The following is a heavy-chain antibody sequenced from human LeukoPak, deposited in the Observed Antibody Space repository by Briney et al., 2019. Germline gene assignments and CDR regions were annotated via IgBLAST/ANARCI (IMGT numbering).Heavy chain of an antibody. CDR2: IYDSGTT. V-gene: IGHV4-61*01. CDR3: ARDFSAAFDI. J-gene: IGHJ3*02. Sequence: SETLSLTRTVSGGSISSSSYYWGWIRQPPGKGLEWIGYIYDSGTTNYNPSLKSRVTISVDTSKNQFSLKLSSVTAADTAVYYCARDFSAAFDIWGQGTMVTVSS. CDR1: GGSISSSSYY. D-gene: IGHD2/OR15-2a*01.